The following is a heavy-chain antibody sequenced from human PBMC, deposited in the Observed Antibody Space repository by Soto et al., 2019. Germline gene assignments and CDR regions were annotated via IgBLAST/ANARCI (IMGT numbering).Heavy chain of an antibody. CDR3: AKDRNYKDYGDYFYFDY. J-gene: IGHJ4*02. V-gene: IGHV3-30*18. D-gene: IGHD4-17*01. CDR2: ISYDGSNK. Sequence: QVQLVESGGGVVQPGRSLRLSCAASGLTFSSYGMHWVRQAPGKGLEWVAVISYDGSNKYYADSVKGRFTISRDNSKNTLYLQMNSLRAEDTAVYYCAKDRNYKDYGDYFYFDYWGQGTLVTVSS. CDR1: GLTFSSYG.